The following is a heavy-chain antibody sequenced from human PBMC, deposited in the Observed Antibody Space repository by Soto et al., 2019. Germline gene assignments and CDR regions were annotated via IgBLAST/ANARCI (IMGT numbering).Heavy chain of an antibody. D-gene: IGHD6-6*01. CDR3: AKDSIPYSSSYDLDH. J-gene: IGHJ4*02. CDR1: GFSFSGFA. Sequence: EVQLLESGGGLVQPGGSLRLSCVASGFSFSGFAMSWVRQAPGKGLVWVSSITGTGVSIYYADSVKGRLTISRDNSKNTLYLQMSSLRAEYTAMYYCAKDSIPYSSSYDLDHWGRGALVTVSS. CDR2: ITGTGVSI. V-gene: IGHV3-23*01.